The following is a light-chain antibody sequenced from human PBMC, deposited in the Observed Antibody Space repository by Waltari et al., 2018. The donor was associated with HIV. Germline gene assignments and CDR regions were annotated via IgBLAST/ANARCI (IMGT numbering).Light chain of an antibody. CDR3: QTWDSNIL. V-gene: IGLV3-1*01. CDR2: QDD. J-gene: IGLJ2*01. Sequence: SYELTQPPSVSVSPGQTASLTCSGDKLGDKYACWYQQKPGQSPVLVIYQDDKRPSGIPERFSGSNSGNTATLTISGTQAMDEADYDCQTWDSNILFGGGTKLTVL. CDR1: KLGDKY.